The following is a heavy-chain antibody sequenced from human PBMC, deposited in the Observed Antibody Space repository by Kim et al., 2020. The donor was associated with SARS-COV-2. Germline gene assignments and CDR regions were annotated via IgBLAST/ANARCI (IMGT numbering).Heavy chain of an antibody. V-gene: IGHV2-5*02. D-gene: IGHD2-8*02. Sequence: SGPTLVKPTQTLTLTCTFSGFSLTGGGVGVGWIRQPPGKALEWLALIYWDDDKRYSPSLRSRLTITKDTSKNRVVLTMTNVDPVDTATYYCVHDRTGFYLDYWGQGTLVTVSS. CDR3: VHDRTGFYLDY. CDR1: GFSLTGGGVG. J-gene: IGHJ4*02. CDR2: IYWDDDK.